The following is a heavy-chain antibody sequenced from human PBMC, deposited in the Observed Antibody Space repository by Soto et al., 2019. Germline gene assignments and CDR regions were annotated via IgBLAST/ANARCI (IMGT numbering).Heavy chain of an antibody. J-gene: IGHJ5*02. CDR2: ISYDGSNK. Sequence: GGSLRLSCAASGFTFSSYGMHWVRQAPGKGLEWVAVISYDGSNKYYADTVKGRFTISRDNSKNTLYMKMNSLRAEDTAVYYCARGRNCSGGSCYSEWWFDPWGQGTLVTVSS. V-gene: IGHV3-30*03. CDR3: ARGRNCSGGSCYSEWWFDP. D-gene: IGHD2-15*01. CDR1: GFTFSSYG.